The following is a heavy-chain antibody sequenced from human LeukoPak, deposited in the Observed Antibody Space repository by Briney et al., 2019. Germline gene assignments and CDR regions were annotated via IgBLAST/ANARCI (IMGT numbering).Heavy chain of an antibody. Sequence: PGGSLRLSCTAFGFPLSSYSMNWIRQAPGKGLEWISYISASGSAIYYVDSVKGRVTASRDNARNSLFLQMDSPRAEDTAVYYCVRVKGSYFDYWGPGTLVTVSS. CDR3: VRVKGSYFDY. J-gene: IGHJ4*02. CDR1: GFPLSSYS. D-gene: IGHD2-15*01. V-gene: IGHV3-48*01. CDR2: ISASGSAI.